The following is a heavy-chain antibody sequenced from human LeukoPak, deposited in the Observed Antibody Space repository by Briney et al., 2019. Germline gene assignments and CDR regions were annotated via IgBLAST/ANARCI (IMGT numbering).Heavy chain of an antibody. CDR3: ARVESRRYYMDV. V-gene: IGHV4-30-4*08. J-gene: IGHJ6*03. D-gene: IGHD3-22*01. Sequence: ASETLSLTCTVSGGSISSGDYYWSWIRQRPGKGLEWIGYIYYSGSTYYNPSLKSRVTISVDTSKNQFSLKLSSVTAADTAVYYCARVESRRYYMDVWGKGTTVTVSS. CDR1: GGSISSGDYY. CDR2: IYYSGST.